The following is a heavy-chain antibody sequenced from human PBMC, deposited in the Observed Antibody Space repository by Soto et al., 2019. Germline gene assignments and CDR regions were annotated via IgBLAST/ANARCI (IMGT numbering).Heavy chain of an antibody. CDR1: GFTFSSYG. CDR2: ISYVGSNK. Sequence: QVQLVESGGGVVQPGRSLRLSCAASGFTFSSYGMHWVRQAPGKGLEWVAVISYVGSNKYYADSVKGRFTISRDNSKNTLYLQMNSLRAEDTAVYYCAKDHGSSSAPVNFDYWGQGTLVTVSS. V-gene: IGHV3-30*18. D-gene: IGHD6-6*01. J-gene: IGHJ4*02. CDR3: AKDHGSSSAPVNFDY.